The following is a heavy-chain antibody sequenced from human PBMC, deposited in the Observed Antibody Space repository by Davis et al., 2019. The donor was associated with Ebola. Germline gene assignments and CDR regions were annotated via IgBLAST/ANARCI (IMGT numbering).Heavy chain of an antibody. CDR1: GFTFSSYG. Sequence: GGSLRLSCAASGFTFSSYGMHWVRQAPGKGLEWVAVISYDGSNKYYADSVKGRFTISRDNSKNTLYLQMNSLRAEDTAVYYCAKGARYSYGFGYWGQGTLVTVSS. D-gene: IGHD5-18*01. CDR3: AKGARYSYGFGY. CDR2: ISYDGSNK. J-gene: IGHJ4*02. V-gene: IGHV3-30*18.